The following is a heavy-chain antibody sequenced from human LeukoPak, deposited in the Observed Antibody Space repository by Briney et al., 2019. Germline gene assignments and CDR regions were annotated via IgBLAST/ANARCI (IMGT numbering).Heavy chain of an antibody. CDR2: INHSGST. CDR3: ARVPNCSGGSCYYDDAFDI. V-gene: IGHV4-34*01. J-gene: IGHJ3*02. D-gene: IGHD2-15*01. Sequence: SETLSLTCAVYGGSFSGYYWSWIRQPPGKGLEWIGEINHSGSTNYNPSLKSRVTISVDTSKNQFSLKLSSVTAADTAVYYCARVPNCSGGSCYYDDAFDIWGQGTMVTVSS. CDR1: GGSFSGYY.